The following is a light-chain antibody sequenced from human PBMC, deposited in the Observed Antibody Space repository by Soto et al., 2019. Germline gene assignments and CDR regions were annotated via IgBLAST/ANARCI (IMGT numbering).Light chain of an antibody. CDR1: TSDVGGYNL. CDR3: CSYASSTYYV. J-gene: IGLJ1*01. Sequence: QSALTHPASVSWSPGQSITISCSGTTSDVGGYNLVSWYQQHTAKAPKLLIYEGTQRPSGVSSRFSGSKSGNTASLTISGLQAEEEADYYCCSYASSTYYVFGTGTKVTVL. V-gene: IGLV2-23*01. CDR2: EGT.